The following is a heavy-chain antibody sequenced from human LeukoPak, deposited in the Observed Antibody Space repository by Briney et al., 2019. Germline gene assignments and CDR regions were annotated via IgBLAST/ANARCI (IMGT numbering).Heavy chain of an antibody. V-gene: IGHV3-64*01. D-gene: IGHD3-22*01. J-gene: IGHJ3*02. CDR1: GFIFSSYA. Sequence: GGSLRLSCPASGFIFSSYAMHWVRQAPGKGLEYVSAISSSGGTTYYANSVKGRFIISRDNSKNTLYLQMGSLRAEDMAVYYCARVNYYDSAGYIFDAFDIWGQGTMVTVSS. CDR2: ISSSGGTT. CDR3: ARVNYYDSAGYIFDAFDI.